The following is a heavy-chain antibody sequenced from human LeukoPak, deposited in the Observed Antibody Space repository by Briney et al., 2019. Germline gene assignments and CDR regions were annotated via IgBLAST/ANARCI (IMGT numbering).Heavy chain of an antibody. Sequence: PGGSLRLSCAASGFTFSAYSMNWVRQAPGKGLEWVSSISSSSSYIYYADSVKGRFTISRDNAKNSLYLQMNSLRAEDTAVYYCARDLEEYCSGGSCSLFDYWGQGTLVTVSP. J-gene: IGHJ4*02. CDR3: ARDLEEYCSGGSCSLFDY. D-gene: IGHD2-15*01. V-gene: IGHV3-21*01. CDR2: ISSSSSYI. CDR1: GFTFSAYS.